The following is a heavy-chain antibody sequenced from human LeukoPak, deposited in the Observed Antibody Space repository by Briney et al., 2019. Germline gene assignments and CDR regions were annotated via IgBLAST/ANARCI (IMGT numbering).Heavy chain of an antibody. V-gene: IGHV1-69*04. CDR3: AGEYCSGGSCYSKWFDP. CDR2: IIPILGIA. Sequence: SVKVSCKASGGTFSSYTISWVRQAPGQGLEWMGRIIPILGIANYAQKFQGRVMITADKSTSTAYMELSSLRSEDTAVYYCAGEYCSGGSCYSKWFDPWGQGTLVTVSS. D-gene: IGHD2-15*01. J-gene: IGHJ5*02. CDR1: GGTFSSYT.